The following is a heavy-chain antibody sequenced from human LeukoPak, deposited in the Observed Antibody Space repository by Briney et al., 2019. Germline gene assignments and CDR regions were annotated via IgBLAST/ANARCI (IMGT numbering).Heavy chain of an antibody. V-gene: IGHV1-69*13. CDR3: ARDLNKYYYGSGSYYGLAFDI. D-gene: IGHD3-10*01. CDR2: IIPIFGTA. Sequence: ASVKVSCKASGGTFSSYAISWVRQAPGQGLEWMGGIIPIFGTANYAQKFQGRVTITADESTSTAYMELSGLRSEDTAVYYCARDLNKYYYGSGSYYGLAFDIWGQGTTVTVSS. CDR1: GGTFSSYA. J-gene: IGHJ3*02.